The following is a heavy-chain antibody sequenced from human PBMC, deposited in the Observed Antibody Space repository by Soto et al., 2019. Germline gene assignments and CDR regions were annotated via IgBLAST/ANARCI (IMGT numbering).Heavy chain of an antibody. J-gene: IGHJ5*02. D-gene: IGHD3-22*01. CDR1: GASVSHGY. V-gene: IGHV4-59*02. CDR2: MYFGGSF. CDR3: ARSYYDSTGFAVDP. Sequence: SETLSLTFNVSGASVSHGYWSWIRQPPGKGLEWIGFMYFGGSFNYNPSLTSRATISVETSKNQFSMKLTSVTASDTAVYYCARSYYDSTGFAVDPWGQGTLVTVSS.